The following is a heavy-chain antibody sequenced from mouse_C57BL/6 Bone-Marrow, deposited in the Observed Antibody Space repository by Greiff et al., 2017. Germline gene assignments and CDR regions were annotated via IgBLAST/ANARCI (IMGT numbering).Heavy chain of an antibody. CDR2: ISSGSSTI. D-gene: IGHD1-1*01. Sequence: EVHLVESGGGLVKPGGSLKLSCAASGFTFSDYGMHWVRQAPEKGLEWVAYISSGSSTIYYADTVKGRFTISRDNAKNTLFLQMTSLRSEDTAMYYWARRTGVVSDYAMDYWGQGTSVTVSS. V-gene: IGHV5-17*01. J-gene: IGHJ4*01. CDR1: GFTFSDYG. CDR3: ARRTGVVSDYAMDY.